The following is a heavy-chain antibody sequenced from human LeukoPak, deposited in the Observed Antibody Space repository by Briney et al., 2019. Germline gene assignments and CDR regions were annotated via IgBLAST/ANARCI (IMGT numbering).Heavy chain of an antibody. J-gene: IGHJ6*03. CDR1: GFTFSSYE. Sequence: GGSLRLSCAASGFTFSSYEMNWVRQAPGKGPVWVSRIKTDGSITDYADFVKGRFTISRDNAKNTLYLQMNSLRAEDTAVYYCARDYYYDSSELQSYYYYYYMDVWGKGTTVTISS. CDR3: ARDYYYDSSELQSYYYYYYMDV. V-gene: IGHV3-74*01. D-gene: IGHD3-22*01. CDR2: IKTDGSIT.